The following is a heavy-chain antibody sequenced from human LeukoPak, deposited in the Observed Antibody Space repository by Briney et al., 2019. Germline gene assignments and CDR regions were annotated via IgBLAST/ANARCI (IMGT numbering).Heavy chain of an antibody. CDR3: AREMAATFRTFDY. CDR2: INPSGGTT. V-gene: IGHV1-46*01. J-gene: IGHJ4*02. D-gene: IGHD5-24*01. Sequence: ASVKVSCKASGYSFTTYYIHWVRQAPGQGLEWMGIINPSGGTTTYAQKFQGRVTMTRDTSTSTVYMELSSLRSEDTAVYYCAREMAATFRTFDYWGQGTLVTVSS. CDR1: GYSFTTYY.